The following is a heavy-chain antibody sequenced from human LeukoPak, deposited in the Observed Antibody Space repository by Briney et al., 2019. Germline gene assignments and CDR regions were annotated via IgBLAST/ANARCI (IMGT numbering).Heavy chain of an antibody. Sequence: GGSLRLSCAASGFAFSILAMGWVRQAPGKGLEWVSVISNTGSLTYYADSVKGRFAVSRDNAESTLYLQMNSLRAEDTALYYCARYSESYHAIDFWGQGTLVTVSS. D-gene: IGHD1-26*01. CDR3: ARYSESYHAIDF. J-gene: IGHJ4*02. CDR2: ISNTGSLT. V-gene: IGHV3-23*01. CDR1: GFAFSILA.